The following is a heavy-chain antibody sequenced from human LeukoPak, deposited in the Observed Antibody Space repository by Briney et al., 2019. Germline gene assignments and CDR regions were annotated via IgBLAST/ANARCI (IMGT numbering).Heavy chain of an antibody. CDR2: ISSSRSYI. CDR1: GFTFSRYS. Sequence: GGSLRLSCAASGFTFSRYSMNWVRQAPGKGLEWVSYISSSRSYIDYADSVKGGFTISRDNAKNSLYLQMNSLRAEDTAVYYCARGPFGLHGVLYWGQGTLLTVSS. D-gene: IGHD3-16*01. V-gene: IGHV3-21*01. J-gene: IGHJ4*02. CDR3: ARGPFGLHGVLY.